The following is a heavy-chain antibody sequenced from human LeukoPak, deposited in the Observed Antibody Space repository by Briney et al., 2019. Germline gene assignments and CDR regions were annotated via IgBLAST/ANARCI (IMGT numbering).Heavy chain of an antibody. CDR2: INPSGST. CDR3: ARGFRYYDSSGYYYPAFDI. V-gene: IGHV4-34*01. Sequence: SETLSLTCAVYGGSFSGYYWSWIRQPPGKGLEWIGEINPSGSTNYNPSLKSRVTISVDTSKNQFSLKLSSVTAADTAVYYCARGFRYYDSSGYYYPAFDIWGQGTMVTVSS. CDR1: GGSFSGYY. D-gene: IGHD3-22*01. J-gene: IGHJ3*02.